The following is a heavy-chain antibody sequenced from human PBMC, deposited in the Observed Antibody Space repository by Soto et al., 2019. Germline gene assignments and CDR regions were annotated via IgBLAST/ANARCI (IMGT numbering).Heavy chain of an antibody. CDR1: GGTFSRYT. CDR2: IIPVLETA. CDR3: ARPYSGSYYNSRFDY. J-gene: IGHJ4*02. D-gene: IGHD1-26*01. Sequence: QVQLVQSGAEVKKPGSSVKVSCKASGGTFSRYTINWVRQAPGQGLEWMGRIIPVLETANYAQKFQGRVTFTADKSTSTAYLALSSLRSEDTAVYYCARPYSGSYYNSRFDYWGQGTLVTVSS. V-gene: IGHV1-69*08.